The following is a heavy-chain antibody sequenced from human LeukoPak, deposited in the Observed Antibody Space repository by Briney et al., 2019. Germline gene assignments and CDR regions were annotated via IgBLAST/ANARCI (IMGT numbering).Heavy chain of an antibody. CDR2: IFYIGTT. V-gene: IGHV4-59*08. Sequence: SETLSLTCTVSGGSISNYYWSWLRQPPGKGLEWIGYIFYIGTTYCNPSLKSRLTISVDTSNNRFSLKLSSVTAADTAVYYCARHPSAVAAPGYWGQGTLVTVSS. CDR1: GGSISNYY. J-gene: IGHJ4*02. CDR3: ARHPSAVAAPGY. D-gene: IGHD6-19*01.